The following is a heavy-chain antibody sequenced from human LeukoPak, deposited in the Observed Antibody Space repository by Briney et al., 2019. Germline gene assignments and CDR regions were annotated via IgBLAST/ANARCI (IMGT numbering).Heavy chain of an antibody. J-gene: IGHJ4*02. V-gene: IGHV3-23*01. D-gene: IGHD3-9*01. CDR2: ISGSGGST. CDR3: AKRRPHYDILTGYRYYFDY. CDR1: GFTFSSYA. Sequence: GGSLRLSSAASGFTFSSYAMSWVRQAPGKGLEWVSAISGSGGSTYYADSVKGRFTISRDNSKNTLYLQMNSLRAEDTAVYYCAKRRPHYDILTGYRYYFDYWGQGTLVTVSS.